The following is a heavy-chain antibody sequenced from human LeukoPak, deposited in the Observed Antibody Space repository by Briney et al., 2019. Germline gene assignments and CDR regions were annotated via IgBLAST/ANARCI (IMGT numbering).Heavy chain of an antibody. CDR1: GTSFGEFY. CDR3: ARLQTYSGYEDFDH. D-gene: IGHD5-12*01. CDR2: VNESGST. J-gene: IGHJ4*02. Sequence: PSETLSLTCAVYGTSFGEFYWSWVRQTPGKGLEWIGEVNESGSTNYNPSLKSRLTILVDMSKNQFSLRLTSVTAADTAVYYCARLQTYSGYEDFDHWGQGTLVTVSS. V-gene: IGHV4-34*01.